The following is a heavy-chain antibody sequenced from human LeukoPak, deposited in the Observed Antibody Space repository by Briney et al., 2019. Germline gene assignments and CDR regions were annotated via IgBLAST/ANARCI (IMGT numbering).Heavy chain of an antibody. Sequence: SETLSLTCTVSGGSISSYYWGWIRQPPGKGLEWIGSIYYSGSTYYNPSLKSRVTISVDTSKNQFSLKLSSVTAADTAMYYCARGRAEMATIDAFDTWGLGTMVTVSS. CDR2: IYYSGST. CDR3: ARGRAEMATIDAFDT. D-gene: IGHD5-24*01. J-gene: IGHJ3*02. V-gene: IGHV4-39*01. CDR1: GGSISSYY.